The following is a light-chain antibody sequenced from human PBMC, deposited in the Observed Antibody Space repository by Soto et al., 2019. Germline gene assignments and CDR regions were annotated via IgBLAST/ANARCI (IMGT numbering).Light chain of an antibody. Sequence: QSALTQPASVSGSPGQSITISCTGTSSDVGGYKYVSWYRQHPGKAPKLIIYDVNNRASGVSNRFSGSKSGNTASLTISWLQADDEADYYCSSYTSITTVVFGGGTKLTVL. V-gene: IGLV2-14*03. CDR1: SSDVGGYKY. CDR3: SSYTSITTVV. CDR2: DVN. J-gene: IGLJ2*01.